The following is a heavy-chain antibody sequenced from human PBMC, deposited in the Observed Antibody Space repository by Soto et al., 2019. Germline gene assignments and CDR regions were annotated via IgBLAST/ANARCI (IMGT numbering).Heavy chain of an antibody. D-gene: IGHD6-13*01. J-gene: IGHJ4*02. Sequence: GSLGLSFEASGFTFSNYGMHWVRQAPGKGLEWVAVIASDGRDKKFADSVKGRFTISRDNSRDTLYLQMNSLRPEDTALYYCVKDRAVRAASYYFDYWGQGTLVTVSS. V-gene: IGHV3-30*18. CDR1: GFTFSNYG. CDR2: IASDGRDK. CDR3: VKDRAVRAASYYFDY.